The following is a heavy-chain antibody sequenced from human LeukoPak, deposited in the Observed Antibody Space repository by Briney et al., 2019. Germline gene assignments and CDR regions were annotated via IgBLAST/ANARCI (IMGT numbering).Heavy chain of an antibody. CDR2: FDPVDSKA. J-gene: IGHJ4*02. CDR3: ATEHDSALDF. D-gene: IGHD2-21*02. V-gene: IGHV1-24*01. Sequence: ASVKVSCKVSGRSLSELSMHWVRQAPGQGLEWMGGFDPVDSKAVYAQRLQGRLTMTDDTSTDTAYMELSSLRSEDTAVYYCATEHDSALDFWGQGTLVTVSS. CDR1: GRSLSELS.